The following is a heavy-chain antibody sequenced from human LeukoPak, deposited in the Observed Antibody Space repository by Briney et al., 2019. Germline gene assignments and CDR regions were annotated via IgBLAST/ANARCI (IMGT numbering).Heavy chain of an antibody. J-gene: IGHJ4*02. CDR1: GDSLSTTY. CDR2: IYTSGST. Sequence: SETLSLTCTVSGDSLSTTYWSWIRQPAGKGLEWIGRIYTSGSTNYNPSLKSRLTMSVDTSKNQFSQKLSSVTAADTAVYYCANMDYWGQGTLVTVSS. CDR3: ANMDY. V-gene: IGHV4-4*07.